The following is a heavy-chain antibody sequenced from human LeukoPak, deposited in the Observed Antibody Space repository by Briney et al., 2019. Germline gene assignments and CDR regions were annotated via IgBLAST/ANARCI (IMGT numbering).Heavy chain of an antibody. J-gene: IGHJ4*02. CDR2: IQYDGSNQ. D-gene: IGHD2-15*01. CDR3: ARDQTPFY. CDR1: GFTFSSYG. Sequence: GGSLRLSCAASGFTFSSYGMHRVRQAPGKGLEWVAYIQYDGSNQQYADSVKGRFIISRDRSKNIPYLQMNSLRAEDTAVYYCARDQTPFYWGQGSLVTVSS. V-gene: IGHV3-30*02.